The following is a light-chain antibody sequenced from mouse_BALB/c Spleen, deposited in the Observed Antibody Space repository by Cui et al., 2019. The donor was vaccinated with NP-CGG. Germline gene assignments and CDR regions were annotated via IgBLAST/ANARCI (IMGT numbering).Light chain of an antibody. Sequence: QAVVTKECALTTSPGETVTLTCRSSTWAVTTSNYANCIQEQPDHLFTGLLGCTNNRAPGVPAIFSGSLIVYKAALTITGAQTEDEAIYFCALWYSNHWVFGGGTQLTFL. CDR3: ALWYSNHWV. J-gene: IGLJ1*01. V-gene: IGLV1*01. CDR2: CTN. CDR1: TWAVTTSNY.